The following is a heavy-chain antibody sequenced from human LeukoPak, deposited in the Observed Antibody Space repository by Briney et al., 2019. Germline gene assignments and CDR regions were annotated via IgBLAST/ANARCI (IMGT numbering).Heavy chain of an antibody. CDR1: GFSLSTIGMC. V-gene: IGHV2-70*11. CDR3: ARSSITIFGVVIDY. J-gene: IGHJ4*02. D-gene: IGHD3-3*01. CDR2: ITWDDDK. Sequence: ESGPTLVNPTQTLTLTCTFSGFSLSTIGMCVSWIRQPPGKALEWLASITWDDDKYYSTSLKTRLTISKDTSKNQVVLTMTNMDPVDTATYYCARSSITIFGVVIDYWGQGTLVTVSS.